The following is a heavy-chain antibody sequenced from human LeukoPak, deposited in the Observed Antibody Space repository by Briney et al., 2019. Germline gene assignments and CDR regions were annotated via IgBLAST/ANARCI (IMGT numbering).Heavy chain of an antibody. D-gene: IGHD4-17*01. CDR2: ISGSGGST. CDR3: AKRGTVTTISPFDY. CDR1: GFTFSSYA. J-gene: IGHJ4*02. Sequence: PGGSLRLSCAASGFTFSSYAMSWVRQAPVKVLEWVSAISGSGGSTYYADSVKGRSTISRDNSKNTLYLQMNSLRAEDTAVYYCAKRGTVTTISPFDYWGQGTLVTVSS. V-gene: IGHV3-23*01.